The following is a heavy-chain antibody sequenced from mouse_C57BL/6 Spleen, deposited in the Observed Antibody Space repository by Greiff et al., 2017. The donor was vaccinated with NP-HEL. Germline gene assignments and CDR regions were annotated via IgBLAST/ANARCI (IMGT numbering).Heavy chain of an antibody. D-gene: IGHD1-1*01. J-gene: IGHJ4*01. CDR3: ARSEYYGSSSAMDD. CDR2: INPSSGYT. Sequence: VQLQQSGAELARPGASVKMSCKASGYTFTSYTMHWVKQRPGQGLEWIGYINPSSGYTKYNQKFKDKATLTADKSSSTAYMQLSSLTSEDSAVYYCARSEYYGSSSAMDDWGQGTSVTAAS. V-gene: IGHV1-4*01. CDR1: GYTFTSYT.